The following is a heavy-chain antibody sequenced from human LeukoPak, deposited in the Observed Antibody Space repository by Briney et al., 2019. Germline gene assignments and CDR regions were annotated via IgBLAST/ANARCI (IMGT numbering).Heavy chain of an antibody. CDR1: GGSISSGGYD. V-gene: IGHV4-31*03. J-gene: IGHJ5*02. Sequence: SETLSLTCTVSGGSISSGGYDWSWIRQHPGKGLEWIGYIYYSGSTYYNPSLKSRVTISVDTSKNQFSLKLSSLTAADTAVYYCARVSVLGYSGYDRWFDPWSQGTLVTVSS. CDR2: IYYSGST. CDR3: ARVSVLGYSGYDRWFDP. D-gene: IGHD5-12*01.